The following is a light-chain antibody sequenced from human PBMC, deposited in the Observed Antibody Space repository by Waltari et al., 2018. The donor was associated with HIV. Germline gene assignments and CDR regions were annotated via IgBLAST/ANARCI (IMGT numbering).Light chain of an antibody. V-gene: IGKV1-5*03. CDR1: QNIIRW. CDR2: MAS. CDR3: QQYQNYWT. J-gene: IGKJ1*01. Sequence: DIQMTQSPSTLYASVGDRVTITCRAGQNIIRWLAWYQQKPGKAPRLLIYMASNLESGVPSRLSGSGSGTEFTLTISSLQPEDYGTYYCQQYQNYWTFGQGTKVEVK.